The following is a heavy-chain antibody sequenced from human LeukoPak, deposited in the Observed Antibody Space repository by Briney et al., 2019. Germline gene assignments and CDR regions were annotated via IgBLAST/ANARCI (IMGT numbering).Heavy chain of an antibody. Sequence: PGGSLRLSCAASGFTFRTFGMHWVRQAPGTGLEWVAFIRFDESNKHYADSVQGRFTISRDNSKNTLYLQMNSLIPEDTAVYYCAKDQKWSGLHYFDNWGQGTLVTVSS. V-gene: IGHV3-30*02. D-gene: IGHD3-3*01. CDR1: GFTFRTFG. CDR2: IRFDESNK. CDR3: AKDQKWSGLHYFDN. J-gene: IGHJ4*02.